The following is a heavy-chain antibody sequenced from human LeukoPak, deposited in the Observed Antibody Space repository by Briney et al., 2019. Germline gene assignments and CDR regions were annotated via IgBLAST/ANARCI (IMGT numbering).Heavy chain of an antibody. V-gene: IGHV4-31*03. CDR1: GGSISSGGYY. CDR2: IYYSGCT. D-gene: IGHD5-18*01. Sequence: SETLSLTCTVSGGSISSGGYYWSWIRQHPGKGLEWIGYIYYSGCTYYNPSLKSRVTISVDTSKNQFSLKLSSVTAADTAVYYCARADTAMASVDYWGQGTLVTVSS. CDR3: ARADTAMASVDY. J-gene: IGHJ4*02.